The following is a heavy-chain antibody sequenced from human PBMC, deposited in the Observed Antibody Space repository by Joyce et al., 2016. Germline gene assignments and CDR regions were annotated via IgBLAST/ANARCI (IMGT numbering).Heavy chain of an antibody. CDR3: ADSPGWGALDY. Sequence: QVQLQESGPGLVKPSGTLSLTCAVSGGSVSSTTWWSWVRQPPGKGLEWIGEVHHTWGTNDNPSLKSRITMSVDKFRNQFSLMLSSVTAADTAVYYCADSPGWGALDYWGHGTLVTVSS. V-gene: IGHV4-4*02. J-gene: IGHJ4*01. CDR1: GGSVSSTTW. D-gene: IGHD6-19*01. CDR2: VHHTWGT.